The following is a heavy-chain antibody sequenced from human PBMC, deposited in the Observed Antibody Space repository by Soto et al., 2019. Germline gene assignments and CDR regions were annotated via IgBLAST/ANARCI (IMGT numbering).Heavy chain of an antibody. CDR2: IYHSGST. D-gene: IGHD4-17*01. Sequence: PSETLSLTCAVSGGSISSSNWWSWVRQPPGKGLEWIGEIYHSGSTNYNPSLKSRVTISVDKSKNQFSLKLSSVTVADTALYFCARQVYGDYLGGNWFDPGGKGA. CDR3: ARQVYGDYLGGNWFDP. V-gene: IGHV4-4*02. J-gene: IGHJ5*02. CDR1: GGSISSSNW.